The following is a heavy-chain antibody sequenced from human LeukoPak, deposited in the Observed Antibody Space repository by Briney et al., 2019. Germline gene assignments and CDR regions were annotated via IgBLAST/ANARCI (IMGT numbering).Heavy chain of an antibody. CDR1: GFSFTDYY. CDR3: VREGNELLSKNFDY. Sequence: ASVKVSCKASGFSFTDYYMHWVRQAPGQGLEWMGYINPHSGGTSSPQKFQGRVTMTTDTSISAAYMELSSLIPDDTAMYYCVREGNELLSKNFDYWGQGTLVTVSS. CDR2: INPHSGGT. V-gene: IGHV1-2*02. D-gene: IGHD2-21*02. J-gene: IGHJ4*02.